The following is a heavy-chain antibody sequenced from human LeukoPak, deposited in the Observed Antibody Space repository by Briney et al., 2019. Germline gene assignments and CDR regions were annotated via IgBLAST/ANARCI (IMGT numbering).Heavy chain of an antibody. CDR1: GFEFDHCS. Sequence: PGGSLRLSCEASGFEFDHCSMNWVRQAPGKGLEWIGYIYYSGSTNYNPSLKSRVTISVDTSKNQFSLKLSSVTAADTAVYYCARVRKSIFGVVNWFDPWGQGTLVTVSS. CDR3: ARVRKSIFGVVNWFDP. J-gene: IGHJ5*02. CDR2: IYYSGST. V-gene: IGHV4-59*01. D-gene: IGHD3-3*01.